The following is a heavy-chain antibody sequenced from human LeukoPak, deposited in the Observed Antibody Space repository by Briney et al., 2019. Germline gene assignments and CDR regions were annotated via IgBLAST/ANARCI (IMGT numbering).Heavy chain of an antibody. CDR3: ARGGGDFDY. Sequence: GGSLRLSCAASGFTFSSYSMNWVRQAPGKGLEWVSSISSSSDYIHYADSVKGRFTISRDNAKNSLYLQMNSLRAEDTAVYYCARGGGDFDYWGQGTLVTVS. CDR2: ISSSSDYI. D-gene: IGHD3-16*01. V-gene: IGHV3-21*01. CDR1: GFTFSSYS. J-gene: IGHJ4*02.